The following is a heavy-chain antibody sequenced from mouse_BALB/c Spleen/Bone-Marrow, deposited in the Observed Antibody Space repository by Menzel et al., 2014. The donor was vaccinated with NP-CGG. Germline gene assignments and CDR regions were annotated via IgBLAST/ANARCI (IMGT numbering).Heavy chain of an antibody. Sequence: DVMLVESGGDLVKPGGSLKLSCAASGFTFSSYGMSWVRQTPEKRLEWVATISGGGSYIYYADNVKGRFIISRGNAKNNLYLQVRSLRSEDTALYYCAREGYDYDWFADWGQGTLVTVSA. CDR3: AREGYDYDWFAD. J-gene: IGHJ3*01. V-gene: IGHV5-9-2*01. CDR1: GFTFSSYG. CDR2: ISGGGSYI. D-gene: IGHD2-4*01.